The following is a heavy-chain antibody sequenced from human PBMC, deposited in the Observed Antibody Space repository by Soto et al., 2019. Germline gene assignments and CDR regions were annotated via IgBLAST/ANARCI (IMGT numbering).Heavy chain of an antibody. D-gene: IGHD6-13*01. J-gene: IGHJ3*02. CDR2: ISYDGSNK. CDR1: GFTFSSYG. Sequence: GXSLRLSCAASGFTFSSYGMHWFRQAPVKGLEWVAVISYDGSNKYYADSVKGRFTISRDNSKNTLYLQMNSLRAEDTAVYYCAKGGIDAFDIWGQGTMVTVSS. CDR3: AKGGIDAFDI. V-gene: IGHV3-30*18.